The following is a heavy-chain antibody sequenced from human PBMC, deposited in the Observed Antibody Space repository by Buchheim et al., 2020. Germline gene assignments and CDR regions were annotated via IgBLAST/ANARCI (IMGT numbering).Heavy chain of an antibody. V-gene: IGHV3-11*06. D-gene: IGHD5-12*01. CDR3: AKEEWLREFDY. CDR1: GFTFSDYH. CDR2: IRDSGDYT. Sequence: QVQLVESGGGLVKPGGSLRLSCAASGFTFSDYHMSWIRQAPGKGLECVSYIRDSGDYTNYADSVKGRFTISRDNAKNSFYLQMNSLRAEDTAVYYWAKEEWLREFDYGGRGTL. J-gene: IGHJ4*02.